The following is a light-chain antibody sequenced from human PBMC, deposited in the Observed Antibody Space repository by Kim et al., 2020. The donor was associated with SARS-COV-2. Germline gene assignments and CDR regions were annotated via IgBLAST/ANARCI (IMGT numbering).Light chain of an antibody. CDR3: QSYDDNIWV. CDR2: EDH. V-gene: IGLV6-57*01. J-gene: IGLJ3*02. Sequence: GKALIISCTRSSGSIVRDFVQWFQQRPGSSPATVIYEDHKRPSGVPDRFSGSVDSSSNSASLTISGLRAEDEADYYCQSYDDNIWVFGGGTQLTVL. CDR1: SGSIVRDF.